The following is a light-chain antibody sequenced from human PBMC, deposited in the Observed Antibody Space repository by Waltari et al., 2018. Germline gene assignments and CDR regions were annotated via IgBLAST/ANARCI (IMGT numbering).Light chain of an antibody. CDR3: MQGTHWLYT. V-gene: IGKV2-30*01. J-gene: IGKJ2*01. Sequence: DVVMTQSPLSLPVTLGQPASISCRSSQSLVFSDGNIYLNWFRQRPGQSPRRLIYKVSDRDSGVPDRFSGSGSGTDFTLKISRVEAEDVGVYYCMQGTHWLYTFGQGTKLEIK. CDR1: QSLVFSDGNIY. CDR2: KVS.